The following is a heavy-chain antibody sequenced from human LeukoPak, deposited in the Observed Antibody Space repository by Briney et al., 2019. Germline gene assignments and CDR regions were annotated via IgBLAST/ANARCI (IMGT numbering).Heavy chain of an antibody. J-gene: IGHJ5*02. D-gene: IGHD2-15*01. CDR1: GGSFSGYY. CDR3: ARGVVVSNHNWFDP. CDR2: INHSGST. Sequence: SETLSLTCAVYGGSFSGYYWSWIRQPPGKGLEWIGEINHSGSTNYNPSLKRRVTISVDTSKNQFSLKLSSVTAADTAVYYCARGVVVSNHNWFDPWGQGALVTVSS. V-gene: IGHV4-34*01.